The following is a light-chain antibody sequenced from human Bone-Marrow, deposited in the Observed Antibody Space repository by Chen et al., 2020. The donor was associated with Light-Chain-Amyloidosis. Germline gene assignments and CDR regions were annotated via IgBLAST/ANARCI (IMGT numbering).Light chain of an antibody. J-gene: IGKJ5*01. Sequence: DVVMTQTPLSLSVTPGQPASISCKSSQSLLYSDGRIYVYWYLLKSGQSPQLLLYEGTNRFTGVPDRFKGSASGTEFTLTISRVEAEDVGVYYCKQSIQRPITFGQGTRLEI. CDR3: KQSIQRPIT. V-gene: IGKV2D-29*02. CDR2: EGT. CDR1: QSLLYSDGRIY.